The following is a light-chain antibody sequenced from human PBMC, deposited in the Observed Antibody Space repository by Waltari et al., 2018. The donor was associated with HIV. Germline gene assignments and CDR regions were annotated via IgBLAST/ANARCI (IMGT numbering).Light chain of an antibody. V-gene: IGKV3D-15*01. CDR3: QQYNKWSRGT. Sequence: EVVVTQSPATLSVSPGERATLSCTASQSVSTALAWYQQKHGQPPRLLIYGASTRATGIPSRFVGSGSGTDFTLTISSLQSEDFAVYFCQQYNKWSRGTFGGGTKVEVK. CDR1: QSVSTA. J-gene: IGKJ4*01. CDR2: GAS.